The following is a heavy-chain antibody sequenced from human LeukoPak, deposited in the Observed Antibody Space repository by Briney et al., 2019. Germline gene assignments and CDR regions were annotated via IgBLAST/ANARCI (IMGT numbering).Heavy chain of an antibody. CDR1: GGSISSYY. D-gene: IGHD2-21*02. CDR2: IYYSGST. Sequence: SETLSLTCTVSGGSISSYYWSWIRQPPGKGLEWIGYIYYSGSTNYNPSLKSRVTISVDTSKNQFSLKLSSVTAADTAVYYCARFVVVTANFDHWGQGTLVTVSS. CDR3: ARFVVVTANFDH. J-gene: IGHJ4*02. V-gene: IGHV4-59*01.